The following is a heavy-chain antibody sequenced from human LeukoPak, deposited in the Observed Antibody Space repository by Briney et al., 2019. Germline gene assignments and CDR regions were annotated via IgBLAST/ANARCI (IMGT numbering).Heavy chain of an antibody. V-gene: IGHV3-30*04. D-gene: IGHD5-18*01. CDR3: ARDLAYFSRGYSYAPSY. Sequence: GGSLRLSCAASGFTFSSYSMHWVRQAPGMGLEWVAVISYDGSKKYYADSVKGRFTISRDNSKNTLYLQMNSLRAEDTAVYYCARDLAYFSRGYSYAPSYWGQGTLVTVSS. CDR2: ISYDGSKK. CDR1: GFTFSSYS. J-gene: IGHJ4*02.